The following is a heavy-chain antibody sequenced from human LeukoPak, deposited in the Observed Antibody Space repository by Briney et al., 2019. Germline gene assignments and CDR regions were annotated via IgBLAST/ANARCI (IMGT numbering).Heavy chain of an antibody. CDR2: INPSGGST. J-gene: IGHJ5*02. V-gene: IGHV1-46*01. CDR3: ARYVVGGGLDP. Sequence: ASVKVSCKASGYTFTSYYMHWVRQTPGQGLEWMGIINPSGGSTSYAQKFQGRVTMTRDTSTSTVYMELSSLRSEDTAVYYCARYVVGGGLDPWGQGTLVTVCS. CDR1: GYTFTSYY. D-gene: IGHD4-23*01.